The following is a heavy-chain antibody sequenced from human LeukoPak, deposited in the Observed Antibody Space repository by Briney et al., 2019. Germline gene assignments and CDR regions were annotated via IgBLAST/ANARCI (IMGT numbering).Heavy chain of an antibody. D-gene: IGHD3-3*01. J-gene: IGHJ4*02. CDR3: ARESIFGVVIIPYFDY. V-gene: IGHV3-7*01. CDR1: GFTFSSYW. CDR2: IKQDGSEK. Sequence: GGSLRLSCAASGFTFSSYWMSWVRQAPGKGLEWVANIKQDGSEKYYVDSVKGRFTISRDNAKNSLYLQMNSLRAEDTAVYYCARESIFGVVIIPYFDYWGQGTLVTVSS.